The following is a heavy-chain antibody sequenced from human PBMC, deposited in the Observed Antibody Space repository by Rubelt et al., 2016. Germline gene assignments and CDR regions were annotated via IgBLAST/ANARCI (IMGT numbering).Heavy chain of an antibody. CDR2: INHSGST. Sequence: QVQLQQWGAGLLKPSETLSLTCAVYSGSFSGYYWSWIRQPPGKGLEWIGEINHSGSTNYNPSLKRRVTISVDTSKNQFSLKLSSVTAADTAVYYCARGVPGYSSTCYRQWGQGTLVTVSS. V-gene: IGHV4-34*01. CDR1: SGSFSGYY. CDR3: ARGVPGYSSTCYRQ. J-gene: IGHJ4*02. D-gene: IGHD6-13*01.